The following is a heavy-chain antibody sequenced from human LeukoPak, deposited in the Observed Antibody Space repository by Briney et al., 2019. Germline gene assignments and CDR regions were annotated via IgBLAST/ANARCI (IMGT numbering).Heavy chain of an antibody. D-gene: IGHD6-19*01. Sequence: GGSLRLSCAASGFTFSNFEMNWVRQAPGKGLEWVSYITGSGSTIYSESVKGRFTISRDNAKNSLYLQMNTLRAEDTAVYYCARASGHSGGWSRHSYYYIDVWGRGTTVTVSS. J-gene: IGHJ6*03. CDR2: ITGSGSTI. CDR3: ARASGHSGGWSRHSYYYIDV. CDR1: GFTFSNFE. V-gene: IGHV3-48*03.